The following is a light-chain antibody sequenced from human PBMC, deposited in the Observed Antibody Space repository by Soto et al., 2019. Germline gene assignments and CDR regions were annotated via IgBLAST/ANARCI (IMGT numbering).Light chain of an antibody. V-gene: IGLV2-14*01. CDR1: SSDVGGYNY. CDR2: ASS. J-gene: IGLJ1*01. CDR3: SAYTSGSTLYV. Sequence: QSVLTQPASVSGSPGQSITISCTGTSSDVGGYNYVSWYQHHPGKAPRLMIYASSNRPSGVSHRFSGSRSGNTASLTISGLQAEDEADYYGSAYTSGSTLYVFGTGTKV.